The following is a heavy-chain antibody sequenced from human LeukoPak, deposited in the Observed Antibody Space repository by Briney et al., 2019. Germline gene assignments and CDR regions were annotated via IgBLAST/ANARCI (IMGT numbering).Heavy chain of an antibody. D-gene: IGHD2-8*01. V-gene: IGHV3-66*01. CDR1: GFTFSDDY. CDR2: IYSGGTT. CDR3: ARDGVWATFDY. Sequence: GGSLRLSCAASGFTFSDDYMSWVRQAPGKGLEWVSVIYSGGTTDYADSVKGRFTISRDNSKNTLYLQMNSLRAEDTAVYYCARDGVWATFDYWGQRTLVTVSS. J-gene: IGHJ4*02.